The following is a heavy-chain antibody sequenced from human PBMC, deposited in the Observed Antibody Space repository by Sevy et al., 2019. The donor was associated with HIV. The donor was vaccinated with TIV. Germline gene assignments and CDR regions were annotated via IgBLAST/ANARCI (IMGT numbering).Heavy chain of an antibody. J-gene: IGHJ4*02. CDR1: GFTFTEFV. Sequence: GGSLRLSCAASGFTFTEFVMSWVRQAPGKGLEWVSTINSGGGSTYYADSVKGRFTISRDNSQNTLDLQMNSLGAGDTAVYYCAKDVVGGYYDSSGYSDHWGQGTLVTVSS. V-gene: IGHV3-23*01. CDR3: AKDVVGGYYDSSGYSDH. CDR2: INSGGGST. D-gene: IGHD3-22*01.